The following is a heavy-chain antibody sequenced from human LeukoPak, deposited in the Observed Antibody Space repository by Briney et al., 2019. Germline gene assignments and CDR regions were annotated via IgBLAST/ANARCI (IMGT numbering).Heavy chain of an antibody. CDR1: GGSIGSSSYY. CDR2: IYYSGST. CDR3: ARRLSVVPAATNWFDP. J-gene: IGHJ5*02. Sequence: SETLSLTCTVSGGSIGSSSYYWGWIRQPPGKGLEWIGSIYYSGSTYYNPSLKSRVTISVDTSKNQFSLKLSSVTAADTAVYYCARRLSVVPAATNWFDPWGQGTLVTVSS. D-gene: IGHD2-2*01. V-gene: IGHV4-39*01.